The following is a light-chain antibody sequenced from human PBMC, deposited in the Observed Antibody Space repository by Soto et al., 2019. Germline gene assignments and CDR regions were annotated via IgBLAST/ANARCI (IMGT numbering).Light chain of an antibody. Sequence: DIQRTPSPTTLSGSVGFTFIITCLASQTSSSWLAWYQQKPGKAPKRLIYKASTLKSGVPSTFSGSGSGTEFTLTISSLQPDDFATYYCQHYNSYSEAFGQGTRGDIK. CDR3: QHYNSYSEA. J-gene: IGKJ1*01. CDR1: QTSSSW. CDR2: KAS. V-gene: IGKV1-5*03.